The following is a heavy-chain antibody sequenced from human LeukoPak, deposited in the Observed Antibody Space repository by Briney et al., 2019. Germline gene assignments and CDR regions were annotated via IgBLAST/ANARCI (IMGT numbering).Heavy chain of an antibody. CDR1: GYTFTGYY. CDR2: INPNSGGT. Sequence: ASVKVSCKASGYTFTGYYMHWVRQAPGQGLEWMGRINPNSGGTNYAQKFQGRVTMTRDTPISTAYMELSRLRSDDTAVYYCARDPTPYYYYYYMDVWGKGTTVTVSS. CDR3: ARDPTPYYYYYYMDV. J-gene: IGHJ6*03. V-gene: IGHV1-2*06.